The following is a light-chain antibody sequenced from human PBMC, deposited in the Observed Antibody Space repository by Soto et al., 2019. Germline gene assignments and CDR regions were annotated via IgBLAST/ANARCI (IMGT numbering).Light chain of an antibody. CDR3: QQADSFPFT. J-gene: IGKJ3*01. CDR1: QNISVW. CDR2: DAS. Sequence: DIQMTQSPSTLSASVGDGVTITCRASQNISVWLAWYQQRPGKAPKFLIYDASNLETGVSSRFSGSGSGTDFTLTISSLQPEDFATYFCQQADSFPFTFGPGTKVVTK. V-gene: IGKV1-5*01.